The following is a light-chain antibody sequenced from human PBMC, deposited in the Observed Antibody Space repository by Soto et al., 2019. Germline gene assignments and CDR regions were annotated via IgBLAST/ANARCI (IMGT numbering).Light chain of an antibody. CDR1: QTISSW. CDR2: KAS. Sequence: DIQMTQSPSPLSGSVGDRVTITCRASQTISSWLAWYQQKPGKAPKLLIYKASTLKSGVPSRFSGSGSGTELTLTISSLQPDDVATYYCQHYNSYSEAFGQGTKVDI. CDR3: QHYNSYSEA. V-gene: IGKV1-5*03. J-gene: IGKJ1*01.